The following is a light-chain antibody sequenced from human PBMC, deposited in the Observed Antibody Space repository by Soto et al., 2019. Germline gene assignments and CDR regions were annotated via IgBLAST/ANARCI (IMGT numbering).Light chain of an antibody. J-gene: IGKJ1*01. V-gene: IGKV1-39*01. CDR3: QQCYSSPPWT. CDR1: QSIVTY. CDR2: AAS. Sequence: DIQMTQSPSSLSPPVGDRVTITCRSSQSIVTYLNWYHQKPGQAPKLLIYAASNLQSGVPSRFSGSGSGTDFTLTISSLQPEDFATYYCQQCYSSPPWTVGRGTKVEIK.